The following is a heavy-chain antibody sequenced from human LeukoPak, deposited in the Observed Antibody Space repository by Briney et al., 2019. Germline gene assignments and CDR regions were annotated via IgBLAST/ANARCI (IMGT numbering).Heavy chain of an antibody. CDR2: IYYSGST. V-gene: IGHV4-59*01. D-gene: IGHD3-16*02. J-gene: IGHJ3*02. Sequence: SETLSLTCTVSGGSISSYYWSWIRQPPVKGLEWIGYIYYSGSTNYNPSLKSRVTISVDTSKNQFSLKLSSVTAADTAVYYCARVPYDYVWGSYRYPGAFDIWGQGTMVTVSS. CDR3: ARVPYDYVWGSYRYPGAFDI. CDR1: GGSISSYY.